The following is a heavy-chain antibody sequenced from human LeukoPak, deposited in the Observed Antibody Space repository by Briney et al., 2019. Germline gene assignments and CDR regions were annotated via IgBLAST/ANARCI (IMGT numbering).Heavy chain of an antibody. V-gene: IGHV1-3*01. J-gene: IGHJ4*02. Sequence: ASVKVSCEASGYTFTSYAMHWVRQAPGQRLEWMGWINAGNGNTKYSQKFQGRVTITRDTSASTAYMELSSLRSEDTAVYYCARSYSSGWYDYWGQGTLVTVSS. CDR2: INAGNGNT. D-gene: IGHD6-19*01. CDR1: GYTFTSYA. CDR3: ARSYSSGWYDY.